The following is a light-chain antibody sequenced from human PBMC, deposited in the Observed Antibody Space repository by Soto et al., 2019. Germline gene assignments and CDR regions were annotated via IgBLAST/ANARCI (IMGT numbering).Light chain of an antibody. CDR3: QQYGSSSWT. J-gene: IGKJ1*01. V-gene: IGKV3-20*01. CDR2: GAS. CDR1: QSVSSSY. Sequence: IVLTQSPGTLSLSPGSRATLSCRTSQSVSSSYLAWYQQKPGQAPRLLIYGASSRATGIPDRVSGSGSGTDFTLTSSRLEPEDFAVYYCQQYGSSSWTFGQGTKVEIK.